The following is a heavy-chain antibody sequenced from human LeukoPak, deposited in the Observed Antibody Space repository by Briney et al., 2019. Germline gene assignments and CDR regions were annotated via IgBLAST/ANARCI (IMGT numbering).Heavy chain of an antibody. V-gene: IGHV3-33*03. Sequence: GGSLRLSCAASGFILRTYGMHWVRQAPGKGVEWVAVIWYDGTKKYYAPSVKPPFTISRHNAKNTLYLQMNSLGAEDTAVYYCTTVLSSNRYNLCDYWGQGTLVTVSS. CDR2: IWYDGTKK. J-gene: IGHJ4*02. CDR1: GFILRTYG. CDR3: TTVLSSNRYNLCDY. D-gene: IGHD6-13*01.